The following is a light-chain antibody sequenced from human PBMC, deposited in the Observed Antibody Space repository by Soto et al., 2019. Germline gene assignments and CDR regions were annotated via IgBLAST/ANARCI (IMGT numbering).Light chain of an antibody. CDR3: QCNDRSLNYV. CDR2: GNS. J-gene: IGLJ1*01. V-gene: IGLV1-40*01. Sequence: QSVLTHPPSVSGAPGQRVTISCTGSRTNIGAGYDVHWYQHLPGTATKLLIHGNSNRPAGVPDRISGSKSGTSASLAITGLQAENEADYYYQCNDRSLNYVFGTGTKLTV. CDR1: RTNIGAGYD.